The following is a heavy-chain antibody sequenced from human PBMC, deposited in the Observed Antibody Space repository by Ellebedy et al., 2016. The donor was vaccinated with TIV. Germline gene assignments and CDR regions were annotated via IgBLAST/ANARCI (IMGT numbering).Heavy chain of an antibody. D-gene: IGHD3-10*01. J-gene: IGHJ3*02. CDR1: GGSISSRGYS. V-gene: IGHV4-39*06. Sequence: MPGGSLRLSCSVSGGSISSRGYSWDWIRQPPGKGLEWIGSFSDSGSTFYNPSLKSRVRISVETSKNQFALTLSSVTAADTAVYYCARERGGFVAFDIWGQGTMVTVSS. CDR3: ARERGGFVAFDI. CDR2: FSDSGST.